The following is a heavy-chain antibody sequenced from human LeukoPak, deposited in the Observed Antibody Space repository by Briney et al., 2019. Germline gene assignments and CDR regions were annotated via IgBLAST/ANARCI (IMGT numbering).Heavy chain of an antibody. J-gene: IGHJ3*02. CDR3: ARGGVTAIRSDAFDI. CDR2: LTIDSAYI. V-gene: IGHV3-21*01. CDR1: GFTFSTYD. D-gene: IGHD2-21*02. Sequence: GGSLRLSCAASGFTFSTYDMNWVRQAPGKGLGWVSSLTIDSAYIYYADSVKGRFTVSRDNAKNSLYLEMNSLRAEDTAVYYCARGGVTAIRSDAFDIWGHGTMVTVSS.